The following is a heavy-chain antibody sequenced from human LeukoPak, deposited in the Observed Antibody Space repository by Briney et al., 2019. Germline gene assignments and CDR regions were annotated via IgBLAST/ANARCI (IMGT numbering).Heavy chain of an antibody. CDR1: GGSLSTDY. Sequence: SETLSLTCAVSGGSLSTDYWNWLRLPPGRGLEWIGNIYYTGSTNYNSSLKSRVTISVDTSKNQFSLKLTSGTAADTAVYYCARQVVPAAPFDPWGQGTLVTVSS. D-gene: IGHD2-2*01. CDR3: ARQVVPAAPFDP. CDR2: IYYTGST. V-gene: IGHV4-59*08. J-gene: IGHJ5*02.